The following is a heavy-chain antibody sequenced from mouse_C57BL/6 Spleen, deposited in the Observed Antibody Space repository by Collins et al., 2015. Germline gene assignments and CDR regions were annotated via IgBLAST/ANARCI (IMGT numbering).Heavy chain of an antibody. Sequence: QVQLRQSGAELVRPGASVTLSCKASGYTFTDYEMHWVKQTPVHGLEWIGAIDPETGGTAYNQKFKGKAILTADKSSSTAYMELRSLTSEDSAVYYCTFRQLRPGDYWGQGTSVTVSS. J-gene: IGHJ4*01. CDR1: GYTFTDYE. CDR3: TFRQLRPGDY. CDR2: IDPETGGT. V-gene: IGHV1-15*01. D-gene: IGHD3-2*02.